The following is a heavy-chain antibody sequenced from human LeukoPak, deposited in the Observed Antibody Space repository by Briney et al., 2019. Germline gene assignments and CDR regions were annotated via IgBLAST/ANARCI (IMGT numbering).Heavy chain of an antibody. CDR3: ARGRVGTTTPFDY. J-gene: IGHJ4*02. CDR2: IKQDGSET. D-gene: IGHD1-26*01. Sequence: GGSLRLSCAASGFTVSNYWMSWVRQAPGKGLEWVANIKQDGSETYYVDSVKGRFTISRDNAKNSLFLQMNSLRAEDTAVYYCARGRVGTTTPFDYWGQGTLVTVSS. CDR1: GFTVSNYW. V-gene: IGHV3-7*01.